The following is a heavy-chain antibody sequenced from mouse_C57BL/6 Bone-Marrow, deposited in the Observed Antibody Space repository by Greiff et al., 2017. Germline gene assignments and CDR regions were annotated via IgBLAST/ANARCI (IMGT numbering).Heavy chain of an antibody. V-gene: IGHV5-4*03. CDR2: ISAGGSYT. J-gene: IGHJ4*01. Sequence: EVMLVESGGGLVKPGGSLKLSCAASGFTFSSYAMSWVRQTPEKRLEWVATISAGGSYTSYPDNVKGRFTISRDKAKNNLYLQMSHLKSEDTAMYYCARLGGSSPYYYAMDYWGQGTSVTVSS. D-gene: IGHD1-1*01. CDR3: ARLGGSSPYYYAMDY. CDR1: GFTFSSYA.